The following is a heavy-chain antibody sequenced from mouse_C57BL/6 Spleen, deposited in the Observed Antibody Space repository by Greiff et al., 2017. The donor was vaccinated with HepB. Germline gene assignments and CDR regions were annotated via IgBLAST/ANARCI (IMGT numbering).Heavy chain of an antibody. CDR1: GFSLTSYG. CDR3: ARTRFDY. Sequence: QVQLKEPGPGLVQPSQSLSITCTASGFSLTSYGVHWVRQSPGKGLEWLGVIWSGGSTDYNAAFISRLSISKDNSKSQIFFKMNSLQAYDTAIYYCARTRFDYWGQGTTLTVSS. V-gene: IGHV2-2*01. J-gene: IGHJ2*01. CDR2: IWSGGST.